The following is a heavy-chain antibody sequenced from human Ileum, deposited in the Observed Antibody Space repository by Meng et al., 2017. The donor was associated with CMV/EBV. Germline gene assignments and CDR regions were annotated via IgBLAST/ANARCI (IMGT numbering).Heavy chain of an antibody. Sequence: QVRLEESGPGLVKPSQTLSRICTVSGDSISSGDFYWTWIRQPAGKGLEWIGRIYVSGSTNYNPSLKSRVTMSVDTSKNQFSLKLSSVTAADTAIYYCAKGTGVTDPFDYWGQGTLVTVSS. J-gene: IGHJ4*02. D-gene: IGHD1-14*01. V-gene: IGHV4-61*02. CDR2: IYVSGST. CDR3: AKGTGVTDPFDY. CDR1: GDSISSGDFY.